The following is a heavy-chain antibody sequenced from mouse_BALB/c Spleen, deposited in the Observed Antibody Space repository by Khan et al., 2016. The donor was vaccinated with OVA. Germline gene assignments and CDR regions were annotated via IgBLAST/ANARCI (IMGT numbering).Heavy chain of an antibody. CDR3: ARICGGDFDY. CDR2: ISYSGNT. CDR1: GYSITSDYA. Sequence: VPLVESGPGLVKPSQSLSLTCTVTGYSITSDYAWNWIRQFPGNKLEWLGFISYSGNTNYNPSLKSRISITRDTSKNQFFLQLNSVTTEDTATYYCARICGGDFDYWGQGTTLTVSS. V-gene: IGHV3-2*02. J-gene: IGHJ2*01.